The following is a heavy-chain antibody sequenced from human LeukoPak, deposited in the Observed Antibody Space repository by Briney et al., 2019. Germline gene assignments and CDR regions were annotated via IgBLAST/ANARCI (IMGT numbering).Heavy chain of an antibody. CDR1: GFTLSSYW. CDR2: INSDGSST. V-gene: IGHV3-74*01. Sequence: GGSLRLSCTASGFTLSSYWMHWVRQAPGKGLVWVSRINSDGSSTSYADSVKGRFTISRDNSKNTLYLQMNSLRAEDTAVYYCAKHAYSYGQSIDYWGQGTLVTVSS. D-gene: IGHD5-18*01. J-gene: IGHJ4*02. CDR3: AKHAYSYGQSIDY.